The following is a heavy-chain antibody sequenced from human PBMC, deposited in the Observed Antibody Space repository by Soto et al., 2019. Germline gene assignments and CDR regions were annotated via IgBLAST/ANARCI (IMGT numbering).Heavy chain of an antibody. Sequence: QVQLVQSGAEVKKPGSSVKVSCKASGGTFSSYAISWVRQAPGQGLEWMGGIIPIFGTANYAQKFQGRVTSTADESTSTAYMELSSLRSEDTAVYYCASSSGGELSPSPYGMDVWGQGTTVTVSS. CDR1: GGTFSSYA. D-gene: IGHD3-16*02. J-gene: IGHJ6*02. V-gene: IGHV1-69*12. CDR3: ASSSGGELSPSPYGMDV. CDR2: IIPIFGTA.